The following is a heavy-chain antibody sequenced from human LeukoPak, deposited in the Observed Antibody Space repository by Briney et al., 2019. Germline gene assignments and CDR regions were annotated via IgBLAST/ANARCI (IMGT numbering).Heavy chain of an antibody. Sequence: GGSLRLSCAASGFTFSSYWMSWVRQAPGKGLEWVANIKQDGSEKYYVDSVKGRFTISRDDAKNSLYLQMNSLRAEDTAVYYCARERAVTTLGSFDYWGQGTLVTVSS. D-gene: IGHD4-17*01. V-gene: IGHV3-7*04. CDR3: ARERAVTTLGSFDY. J-gene: IGHJ4*02. CDR2: IKQDGSEK. CDR1: GFTFSSYW.